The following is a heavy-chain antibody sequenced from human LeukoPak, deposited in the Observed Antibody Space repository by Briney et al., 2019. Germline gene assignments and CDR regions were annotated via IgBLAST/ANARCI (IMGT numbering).Heavy chain of an antibody. CDR2: ISSSGSTI. CDR1: GFTFSDYY. J-gene: IGHJ4*02. V-gene: IGHV3-11*01. CDR3: AKDILLSANYYDSSGYTFDY. D-gene: IGHD3-22*01. Sequence: GGSLRLSCAASGFTFSDYYMSWIRQAPGKGLEWVSYISSSGSTIYYADSVKGRFTISRDNAKNSLYLQMNSLRAEDTALYYCAKDILLSANYYDSSGYTFDYWGQGTLVTVSS.